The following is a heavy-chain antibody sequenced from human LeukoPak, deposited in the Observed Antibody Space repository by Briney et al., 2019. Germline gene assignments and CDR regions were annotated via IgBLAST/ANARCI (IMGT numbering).Heavy chain of an antibody. D-gene: IGHD3-22*01. CDR3: AKRGVVIRVILVGFHKEAYYFDS. J-gene: IGHJ4*02. CDR1: GITLSNYG. CDR2: ISDSGGRT. V-gene: IGHV3-23*01. Sequence: GGSLRLSCAVSGITLSNYGMSRVRQAPGKGLEWVAGISDSGGRTNYADSVKGRFTISRDNPKNTLYLQMNSLRAEDTAVYFCAKRGVVIRVILVGFHKEAYYFDSWGQGALVTVSS.